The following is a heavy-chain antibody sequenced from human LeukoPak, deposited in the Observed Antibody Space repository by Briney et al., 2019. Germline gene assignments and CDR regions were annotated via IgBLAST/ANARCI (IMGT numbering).Heavy chain of an antibody. J-gene: IGHJ4*02. V-gene: IGHV3-30-3*01. CDR3: ARELGVRGRGWYFDY. CDR1: GFTFSSYA. D-gene: IGHD3-10*01. Sequence: GGSLRLSCAASGFTFSSYAMHWVRQAPGKGLEWVAVISYDGSNKYYADSVKGRFTISRDNSKNSLYLQMNSLRAEDTAVYYCARELGVRGRGWYFDYWGQGTLVTVSS. CDR2: ISYDGSNK.